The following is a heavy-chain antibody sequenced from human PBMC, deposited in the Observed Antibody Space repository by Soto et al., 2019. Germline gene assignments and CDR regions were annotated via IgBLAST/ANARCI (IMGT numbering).Heavy chain of an antibody. CDR2: IYPGDSDT. CDR3: ARQGQRTVVVRPPKKDAFDI. CDR1: GYSFTSYW. Sequence: GESLKISCKGSGYSFTSYWIGWVRQMPGKGLEWMGIIYPGDSDTRYSPSFQGQVTISADKSISTAYLQWSSLKASDTAMYYCARQGQRTVVVRPPKKDAFDIWGQGTMVTVSS. J-gene: IGHJ3*02. D-gene: IGHD3-22*01. V-gene: IGHV5-51*01.